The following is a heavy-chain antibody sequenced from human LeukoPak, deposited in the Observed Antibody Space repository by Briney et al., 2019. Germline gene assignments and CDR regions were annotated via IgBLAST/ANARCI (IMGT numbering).Heavy chain of an antibody. J-gene: IGHJ6*03. CDR1: GFTFDDYA. CDR3: AKDASGYYFYYMDV. CDR2: ISWNSDTI. D-gene: IGHD6-6*01. V-gene: IGHV3-9*01. Sequence: GRPLRLSCAASGFTFDDYAMHWVRQTPGRGLEWVSGISWNSDTIGYADSVKGRFTISRDNDKNSLYLQMNSLRVEDTALYYCAKDASGYYFYYMDVWGEGTTVTVSS.